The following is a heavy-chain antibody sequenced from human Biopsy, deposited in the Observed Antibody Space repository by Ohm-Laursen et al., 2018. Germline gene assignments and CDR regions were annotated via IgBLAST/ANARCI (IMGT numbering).Heavy chain of an antibody. CDR3: ARVPAYPSIDGYYGLDL. CDR2: INPNSGNA. Sequence: ASVKVSCKASGYTFAGYYLHWVRQAPGHGLEWMGWINPNSGNANYAQSFQGRLTVTRDTSISTAYVELTSLTFDDTAIYYCARVPAYPSIDGYYGLDLWGQGTTVIVSS. J-gene: IGHJ6*02. CDR1: GYTFAGYY. V-gene: IGHV1-2*02. D-gene: IGHD3-9*01.